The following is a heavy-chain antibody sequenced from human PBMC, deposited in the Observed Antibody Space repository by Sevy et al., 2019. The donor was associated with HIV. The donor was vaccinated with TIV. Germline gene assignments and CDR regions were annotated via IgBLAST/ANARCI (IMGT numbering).Heavy chain of an antibody. D-gene: IGHD1-26*01. Sequence: GGSLRLSCAASGFTFSNYSMHWVRQVPGEGLEWVSLISWDGYNTYYTDSVNGRFTISRVNTKNSLYLQMNSLRSADTTFYYCARGSYLYYFDYWGQGTLVTVSS. J-gene: IGHJ4*02. CDR3: ARGSYLYYFDY. V-gene: IGHV3-43*01. CDR2: ISWDGYNT. CDR1: GFTFSNYS.